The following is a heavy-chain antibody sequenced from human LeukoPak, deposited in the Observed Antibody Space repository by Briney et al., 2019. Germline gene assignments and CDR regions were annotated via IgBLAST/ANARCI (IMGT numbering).Heavy chain of an antibody. CDR3: ARSPPYSSSWYYYFDY. D-gene: IGHD6-13*01. Sequence: ASVKVSCKASGYTFTSYGISWVRQAPGQGLEWMGWISAYSGNTNYAQKLQGRVTMTTDTSTSTAYMELRSLRSDDTAVYYCARSPPYSSSWYYYFDYWGQGTLVTVSS. CDR1: GYTFTSYG. J-gene: IGHJ4*02. V-gene: IGHV1-18*01. CDR2: ISAYSGNT.